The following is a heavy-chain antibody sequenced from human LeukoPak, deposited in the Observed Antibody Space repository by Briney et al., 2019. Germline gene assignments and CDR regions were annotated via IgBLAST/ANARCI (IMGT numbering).Heavy chain of an antibody. D-gene: IGHD2-21*02. Sequence: GASVKVSCKASGGTFSSYAISWVRQAPGQGLEWMGRIIPILGIANYAQKFQGRVTITADKSTSTAYMELSSLRSEDTAVYYCAREALNCGDDCYSYSYYGMDVWGQGTTVTVSS. CDR1: GGTFSSYA. CDR2: IIPILGIA. J-gene: IGHJ6*02. V-gene: IGHV1-69*04. CDR3: AREALNCGDDCYSYSYYGMDV.